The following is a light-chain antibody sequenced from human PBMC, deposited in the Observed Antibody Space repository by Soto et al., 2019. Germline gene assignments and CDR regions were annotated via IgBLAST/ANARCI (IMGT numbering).Light chain of an antibody. CDR1: SSNIGAGYD. CDR2: SNN. CDR3: HSYDSSLSAVV. Sequence: QSVLTQPPSVSGAPGQRVTISCTGTSSNIGAGYDVHWYQQLPGKAPTLLIYSNNDRPSGVPDRFAGSKSGTSASLAITGLQADDEADYYCHSYDSSLSAVVFGGGTKLTLL. V-gene: IGLV1-40*01. J-gene: IGLJ3*02.